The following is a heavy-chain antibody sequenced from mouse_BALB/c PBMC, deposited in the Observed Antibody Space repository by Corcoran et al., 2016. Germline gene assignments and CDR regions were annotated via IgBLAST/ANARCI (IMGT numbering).Heavy chain of an antibody. CDR2: INPSSGYT. CDR1: GYTFTSYT. D-gene: IGHD2-1*01. V-gene: IGHV1-4*02. J-gene: IGHJ2*01. Sequence: QVQLQQSAAELARPGASVKMSCKASGYTFTSYTMHWVKQRPGQGLEWIGYINPSSGYTEYNQKFKDKTTLTADKSSSTAYMQLSSLTSEDSAVYYCARSWGNYYFDYWGQGTTLTVSS. CDR3: ARSWGNYYFDY.